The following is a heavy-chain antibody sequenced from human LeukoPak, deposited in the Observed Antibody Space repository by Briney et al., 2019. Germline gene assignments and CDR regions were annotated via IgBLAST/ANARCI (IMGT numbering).Heavy chain of an antibody. CDR2: ISSSSSYI. Sequence: GGSLRLSCAASGLTFSSYSMNWVRQAPGKGLEWVSSISSSSSYIYYADSVKGRFTISRNNAKNSLYLQMNSLRAEDTAVYYCARDTNQLLSNFDYWGQGTLVTVSS. J-gene: IGHJ4*02. D-gene: IGHD2-2*01. CDR3: ARDTNQLLSNFDY. V-gene: IGHV3-21*01. CDR1: GLTFSSYS.